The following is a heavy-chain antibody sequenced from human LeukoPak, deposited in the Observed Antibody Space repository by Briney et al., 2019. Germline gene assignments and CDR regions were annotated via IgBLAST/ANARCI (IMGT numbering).Heavy chain of an antibody. CDR1: GGSISSGSYY. V-gene: IGHV4-61*02. D-gene: IGHD3-10*01. Sequence: KSSETLSLTCTVSGGSISSGSYYWSWIRQPAGKGLEWIGRIYTSGSTNYNPSLKSRVTISVDTSKNQFSLKLSSVTAADTAVYYCARETGENAFDIWGQGTMVTVSS. J-gene: IGHJ3*02. CDR3: ARETGENAFDI. CDR2: IYTSGST.